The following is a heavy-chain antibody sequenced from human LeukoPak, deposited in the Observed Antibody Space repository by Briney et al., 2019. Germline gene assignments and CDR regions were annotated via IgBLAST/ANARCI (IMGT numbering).Heavy chain of an antibody. D-gene: IGHD3-10*01. CDR3: ARGADSIVRGVIPLYYFDY. J-gene: IGHJ4*02. Sequence: ASVKVSCKASGYTFSSYTMHWVRQAPGQRLEWMGWINAGNGNTKYSQKFQGRVTITRDTSASTAYMELSSLRSEDAAVYYCARGADSIVRGVIPLYYFDYWGQGTLVTVSS. CDR1: GYTFSSYT. CDR2: INAGNGNT. V-gene: IGHV1-3*01.